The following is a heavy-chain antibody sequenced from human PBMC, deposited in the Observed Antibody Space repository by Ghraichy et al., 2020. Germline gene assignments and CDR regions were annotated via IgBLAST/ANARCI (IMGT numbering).Heavy chain of an antibody. CDR3: ARASTVVRFFYNAGMDV. J-gene: IGHJ6*02. CDR1: GFTFSSFT. D-gene: IGHD4-23*01. V-gene: IGHV3-48*02. CDR2: ITSSSRTI. Sequence: GSLRLSCVGSGFTFSSFTMNWVRQSPGKGLEWVSYITSSSRTISYADSVKGRFTISRDNAQNSLYLQMNSLRDEDTAVYYCARASTVVRFFYNAGMDVWGQGTTVTVSS.